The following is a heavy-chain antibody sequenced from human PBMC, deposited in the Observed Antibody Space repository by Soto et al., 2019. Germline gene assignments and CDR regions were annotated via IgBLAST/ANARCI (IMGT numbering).Heavy chain of an antibody. V-gene: IGHV5-51*03. CDR1: GYSFTSYW. D-gene: IGHD5-18*01. J-gene: IGHJ3*02. CDR3: AREGYSYGGFLPPPHDAFDI. CDR2: IYPGDSDT. Sequence: EVQLVQSGAEVKKPGESLKISCKGSGYSFTSYWIGWVRQMPGKGLEWMGIIYPGDSDTRYSPSFQGQVTISADKSISTAYLQWSSLKASDTAMYYCAREGYSYGGFLPPPHDAFDIWGQGTMVTVSS.